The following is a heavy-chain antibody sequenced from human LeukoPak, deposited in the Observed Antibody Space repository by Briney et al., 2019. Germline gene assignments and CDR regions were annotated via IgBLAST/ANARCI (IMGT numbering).Heavy chain of an antibody. CDR3: ARRYSSGWYILDY. CDR1: GGIFSSYV. CDR2: IIPIFGTA. Sequence: ASVKVSCKASGGIFSSYVISWVRQAPGQGLEWMGGIIPIFGTANYAQKFQGRVTITADESTSTAYMELSSLRSEDTAVYYCARRYSSGWYILDYWGQGTLVTVSS. D-gene: IGHD6-19*01. J-gene: IGHJ4*02. V-gene: IGHV1-69*13.